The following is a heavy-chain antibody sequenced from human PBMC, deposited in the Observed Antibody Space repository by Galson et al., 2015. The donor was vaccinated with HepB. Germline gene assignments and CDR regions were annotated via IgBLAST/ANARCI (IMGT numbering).Heavy chain of an antibody. CDR1: GFTFSSYA. J-gene: IGHJ4*02. CDR2: IRGSGGST. V-gene: IGHV3-23*01. D-gene: IGHD1-14*01. Sequence: SLRLSCAASGFTFSSYAMSWVRQAPGKGLEWVSAIRGSGGSTYYADSVKGRFTISRDNSKNTLYLQMNSLRAEDTAVYYCAKDFNLITGDYAGYWGQGTLVTVSS. CDR3: AKDFNLITGDYAGY.